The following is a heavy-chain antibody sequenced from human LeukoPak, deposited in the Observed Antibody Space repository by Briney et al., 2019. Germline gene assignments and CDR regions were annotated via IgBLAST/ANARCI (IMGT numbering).Heavy chain of an antibody. Sequence: GGSLRLSCAASGFTFSSYEINWFRQAPGKGLERVAFINVGGSIMYYADSVKGRFTISRDNAKNSLYLQMNSLRAEDTAIYYCAKDSGTCCHYFDYWGQGTLVTVSS. CDR3: AKDSGTCCHYFDY. CDR2: INVGGSIM. V-gene: IGHV3-48*03. J-gene: IGHJ4*02. D-gene: IGHD1-1*01. CDR1: GFTFSSYE.